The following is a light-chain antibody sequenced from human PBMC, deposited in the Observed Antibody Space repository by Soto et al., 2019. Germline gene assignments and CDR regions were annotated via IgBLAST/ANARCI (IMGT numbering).Light chain of an antibody. CDR2: GNN. CDR1: SSNIGAGYD. V-gene: IGLV1-40*01. Sequence: VLTQPPSVSGAPGQRVTISCTGSSSNIGAGYDVHWYQQFPGTAPKLLIYGNNNRPSGVPDRFSGSKSGTSASLAIAGLQAEDEADYYCQSYDSSLSENVIFGGGTKLTVL. CDR3: QSYDSSLSENVI. J-gene: IGLJ2*01.